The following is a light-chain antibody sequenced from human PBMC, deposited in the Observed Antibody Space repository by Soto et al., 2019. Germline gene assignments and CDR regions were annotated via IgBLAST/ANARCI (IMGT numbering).Light chain of an antibody. J-gene: IGKJ4*02. Sequence: DIQMTQSPAALSAYVGDRVTITCRASQSITNYLNWYQQKPGRAPKLLIYIASSLQSGVPSRFSGSGSGTNFPLTISILHQEDFAIYYCNTIYIFPLTF. CDR3: NTIYIFPLT. CDR1: QSITNY. V-gene: IGKV1-39*01. CDR2: IAS.